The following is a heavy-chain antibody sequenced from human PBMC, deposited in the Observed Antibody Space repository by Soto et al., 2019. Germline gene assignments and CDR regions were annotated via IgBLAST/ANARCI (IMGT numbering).Heavy chain of an antibody. CDR2: ISGSGGST. D-gene: IGHD3-22*01. CDR1: GFTFSSYA. Sequence: PGGSLRLSCAASGFTFSSYAMSWFRQAQGKGLEWVSAISGSGGSTYYADSVKGRFTISRDNSKNTLYLQMNSLRAEDTAVYYCAKDPTYYYDSSGKDDAFDIWGQGTMVTVSS. J-gene: IGHJ3*02. CDR3: AKDPTYYYDSSGKDDAFDI. V-gene: IGHV3-23*01.